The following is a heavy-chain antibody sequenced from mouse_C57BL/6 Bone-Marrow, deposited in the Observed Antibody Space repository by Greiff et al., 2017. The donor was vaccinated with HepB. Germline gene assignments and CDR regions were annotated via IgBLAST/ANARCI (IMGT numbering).Heavy chain of an antibody. CDR2: IWSGGST. CDR1: GFSLTSYG. D-gene: IGHD2-1*01. V-gene: IGHV2-2*01. J-gene: IGHJ4*01. Sequence: QVTLKESGPGLVQPSQSLSITCTVSGFSLTSYGVHWVRQSPGKGLEWLGVIWSGGSTDYNAAFISRLSISKDNSKSQVFFKMNSLQADDTAIYYCARIEEGNYVRDYYAMDYWGQGTSVTVSS. CDR3: ARIEEGNYVRDYYAMDY.